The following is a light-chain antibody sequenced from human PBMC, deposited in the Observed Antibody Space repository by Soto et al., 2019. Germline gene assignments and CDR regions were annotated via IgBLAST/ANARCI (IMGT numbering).Light chain of an antibody. CDR3: ETWDSSLGV. V-gene: IGLV4-60*02. J-gene: IGLJ3*02. CDR1: SGHSSYI. Sequence: QPVLTQSSSASASLGSSVKLTCTLSSGHSSYIIAWHQQQPGKAPRYLMKLEGSGSYNKGSGVPDRFSGSSSGADRYLTVSSLQFEDEADYYCETWDSSLGVFGGGTKLTVL. CDR2: LEGSGSY.